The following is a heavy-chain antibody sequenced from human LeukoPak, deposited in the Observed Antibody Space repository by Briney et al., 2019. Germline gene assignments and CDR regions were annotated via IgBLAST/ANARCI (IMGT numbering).Heavy chain of an antibody. V-gene: IGHV1-46*03. Sequence: ASVKVSCKASGYTFTSYYMHWVRQAPGQGLEWMGIINPSGGSTSYAQKFQGRVTMTRDTSTSTVYMGLSSLRSEDTAVYYCAKGPAPYSSSWYVFDYWGQGTLVTVSS. CDR2: INPSGGST. CDR3: AKGPAPYSSSWYVFDY. D-gene: IGHD6-13*01. CDR1: GYTFTSYY. J-gene: IGHJ4*02.